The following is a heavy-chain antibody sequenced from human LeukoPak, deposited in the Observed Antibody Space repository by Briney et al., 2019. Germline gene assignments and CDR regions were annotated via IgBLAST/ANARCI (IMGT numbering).Heavy chain of an antibody. CDR3: ARDGSVGGIQLWATFDY. J-gene: IGHJ4*02. D-gene: IGHD5-18*01. V-gene: IGHV1-18*01. Sequence: ASVNVSCKASGYTFTSYGISWVRQAPGQGLEWMGWISAYNGNTNYAQKLPGRVTMTTDTSQSTAYMELRSLRSDDTAVYYCARDGSVGGIQLWATFDYWGQGTLVTVSA. CDR1: GYTFTSYG. CDR2: ISAYNGNT.